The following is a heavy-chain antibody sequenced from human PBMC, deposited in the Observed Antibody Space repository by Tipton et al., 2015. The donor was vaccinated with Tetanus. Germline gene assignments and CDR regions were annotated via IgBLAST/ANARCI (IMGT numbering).Heavy chain of an antibody. D-gene: IGHD3-3*01. CDR1: GASISSSTYF. CDR3: ARANFDFSRKGPFDS. J-gene: IGHJ4*02. CDR2: IFYTGSR. Sequence: TLSLTCAVSGASISSSTYFWGWIRQPPGKGLEWIGHIFYTGSRHYSPSFESRVTISVDTSKNQFSLKLASVTAADTAVYFCARANFDFSRKGPFDSWGQGILVIVSA. V-gene: IGHV4-39*07.